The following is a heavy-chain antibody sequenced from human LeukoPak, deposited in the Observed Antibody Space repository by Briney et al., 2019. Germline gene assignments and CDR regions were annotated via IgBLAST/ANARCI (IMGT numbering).Heavy chain of an antibody. V-gene: IGHV3-9*01. CDR2: ISWNSDTI. CDR3: TKGSDFYITMTWFDT. D-gene: IGHD3-3*01. Sequence: PGRSLRLSCAASGFTFDDYGMHWVRQAPGKGLEWVSGISWNSDTIDYADSVKGRFTISRDNAKNTLYLQMNSLRPEDTAFYYCTKGSDFYITMTWFDTWGQGTLVTVTS. CDR1: GFTFDDYG. J-gene: IGHJ5*02.